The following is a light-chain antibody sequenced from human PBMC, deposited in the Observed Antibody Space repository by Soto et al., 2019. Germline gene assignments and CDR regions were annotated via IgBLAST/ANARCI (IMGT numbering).Light chain of an antibody. Sequence: EIVLTQSPGTLSLSPGETATLSCRASQTVGTNFLAWYQQKPGQAPRLLMFGTSNRATDIPDRFCGSGSGTDFTLTISRLEPEDVAVYYCQHYSRTLPWTFGQGTKVEIK. CDR3: QHYSRTLPWT. V-gene: IGKV3-20*01. CDR2: GTS. CDR1: QTVGTNF. J-gene: IGKJ1*01.